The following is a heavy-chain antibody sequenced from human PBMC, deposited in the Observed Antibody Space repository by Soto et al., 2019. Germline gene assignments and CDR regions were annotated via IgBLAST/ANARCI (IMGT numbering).Heavy chain of an antibody. CDR3: ARDVYSSSSWEFDY. CDR2: MKQDGSEK. D-gene: IGHD6-6*01. CDR1: GFTFSSYW. J-gene: IGHJ4*02. V-gene: IGHV3-7*01. Sequence: GGSLRLSCAASGFTFSSYWMSWVRQAPGKGLEWVANMKQDGSEKYYVDSVKGRFTISRDNAKNSLYLQMNSLRAEDTAVYYCARDVYSSSSWEFDYWGQGTLVTVSS.